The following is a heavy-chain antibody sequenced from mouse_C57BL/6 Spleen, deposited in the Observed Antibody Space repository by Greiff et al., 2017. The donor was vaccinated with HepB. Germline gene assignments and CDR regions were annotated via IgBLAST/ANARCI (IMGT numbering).Heavy chain of an antibody. V-gene: IGHV1-69*01. CDR1: GYTFTSYW. J-gene: IGHJ4*01. CDR3: AERTLGYAMDY. D-gene: IGHD1-2*01. Sequence: QVHVKQPGAELVMPGASVKLSCKASGYTFTSYWMHWVKQRPGQGLEWIGEIDPSDSYTNYNQKFKGKSTLTVDKSSSTAYMQLSSLTSEASAVYYCAERTLGYAMDYWGQGTSVTVSS. CDR2: IDPSDSYT.